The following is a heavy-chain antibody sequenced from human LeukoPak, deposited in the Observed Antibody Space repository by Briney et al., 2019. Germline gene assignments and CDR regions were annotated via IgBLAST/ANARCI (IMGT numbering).Heavy chain of an antibody. V-gene: IGHV4-39*01. J-gene: IGHJ6*03. D-gene: IGHD3-3*01. CDR3: ARHVPYDFWSGYYVYYYMDV. Sequence: PSETLSLTCTVSGGSISSSSYYWGWIRQPPGKGLEWIGSIYYSGSTYYNPSLKSRVTISVDTSKNQFSLKLSSVTAADTAVYYCARHVPYDFWSGYYVYYYMDVWGKGTTVTVSS. CDR2: IYYSGST. CDR1: GGSISSSSYY.